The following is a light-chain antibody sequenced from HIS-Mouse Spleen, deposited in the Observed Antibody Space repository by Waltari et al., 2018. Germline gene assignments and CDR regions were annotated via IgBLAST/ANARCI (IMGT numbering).Light chain of an antibody. CDR2: EVS. CDR1: SSDVGGYNY. Sequence: QSALTQPPSASGSPGQSVTISCTGTSSDVGGYNYVSWYQQHPGKAPKLMIYEVSKRPSGVPERFSGSKSGTPASLTVSGLQAEDEADYYCSSYAGSNNFVVFGGGTKLTVL. J-gene: IGLJ2*01. CDR3: SSYAGSNNFVV. V-gene: IGLV2-8*01.